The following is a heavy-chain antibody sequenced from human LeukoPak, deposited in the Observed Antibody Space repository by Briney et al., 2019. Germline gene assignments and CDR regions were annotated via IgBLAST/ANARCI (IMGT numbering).Heavy chain of an antibody. Sequence: ASVKVSCKASGYTFTSYDINWVRQATGQGLEWMGWMNPNSGNTGYAQKFQGRVTMTRNTSISTAYMELSRLRSDDTAVYYCARGSHHTYYDFWSGDYGMDVWGQGTTVTVSS. CDR2: MNPNSGNT. J-gene: IGHJ6*02. D-gene: IGHD3-3*01. V-gene: IGHV1-8*01. CDR1: GYTFTSYD. CDR3: ARGSHHTYYDFWSGDYGMDV.